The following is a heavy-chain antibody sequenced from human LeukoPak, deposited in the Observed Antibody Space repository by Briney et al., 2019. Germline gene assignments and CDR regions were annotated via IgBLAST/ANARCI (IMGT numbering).Heavy chain of an antibody. D-gene: IGHD3-10*01. J-gene: IGHJ5*02. CDR2: ISSDGTNK. V-gene: IGHV3-30*03. CDR3: ARDRSQEFDP. Sequence: GGSLRLSCAASEFTVSSNYMSWVRQAPGKGLEWVAVISSDGTNKDYADSVKGRFSISRDNSKNTLYLQMNRLRADDTAVYYCARDRSQEFDPWGQGTLVTVSS. CDR1: EFTVSSNY.